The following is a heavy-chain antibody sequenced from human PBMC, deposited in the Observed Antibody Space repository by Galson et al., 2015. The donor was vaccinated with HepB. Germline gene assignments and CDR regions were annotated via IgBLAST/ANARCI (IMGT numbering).Heavy chain of an antibody. CDR1: GFTFSTYE. D-gene: IGHD2-15*01. J-gene: IGHJ4*02. Sequence: LRLSCAASGFTFSTYELNWVRQAPGKGLEWVSYISNDGTTIYYADSVKGRFTISRDNAKNSLYLQMNSLRAEDTALYYCARGWRTFDYWGQGTLVTVSS. CDR2: ISNDGTTI. CDR3: ARGWRTFDY. V-gene: IGHV3-48*03.